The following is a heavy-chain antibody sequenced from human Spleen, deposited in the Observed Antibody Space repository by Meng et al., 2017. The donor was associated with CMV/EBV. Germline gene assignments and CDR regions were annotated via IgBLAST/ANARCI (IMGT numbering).Heavy chain of an antibody. CDR2: INHSGST. Sequence: VQLQQVGAGLLTPSETLSLTCAVYGGSFRGFYWSWIRQPPGKGLEWIGEINHSGSTNYNPSLKSRVTISVDTSKNQFSLKLSSVTAADTAVYYCARGNAGTNDYWGQGTLVTVSS. V-gene: IGHV4-34*01. J-gene: IGHJ4*02. CDR3: ARGNAGTNDY. D-gene: IGHD1-7*01. CDR1: GGSFRGFY.